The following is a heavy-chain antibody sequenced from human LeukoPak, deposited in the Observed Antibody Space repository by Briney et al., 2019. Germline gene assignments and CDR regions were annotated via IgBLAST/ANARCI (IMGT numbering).Heavy chain of an antibody. D-gene: IGHD5-24*01. Sequence: ASVKVSCKASGYTFTGYYMHWVRQAPGQGLDWMGWINPNSGGTNYTQKFQGRVTMTRDTSISTAYMELSRLRSDDTAVYYCARGRDGYNTITDYWGQGTLVTVSS. J-gene: IGHJ4*02. CDR3: ARGRDGYNTITDY. CDR1: GYTFTGYY. V-gene: IGHV1-2*02. CDR2: INPNSGGT.